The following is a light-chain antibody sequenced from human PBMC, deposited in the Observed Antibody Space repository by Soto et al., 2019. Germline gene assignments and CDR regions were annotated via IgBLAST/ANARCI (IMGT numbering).Light chain of an antibody. CDR2: KTS. CDR1: QSISSW. CDR3: QQYKTYPCT. Sequence: DIQMTQSPSTLSASVGDRVTITCRASQSISSWLAWYQQRPGKAPNLLIYKTSNLDSGVPSRFSGSGFGTEFTLTISSLQPDDFATYYCQQYKTYPCTFGQGTKVEIK. V-gene: IGKV1-5*03. J-gene: IGKJ1*01.